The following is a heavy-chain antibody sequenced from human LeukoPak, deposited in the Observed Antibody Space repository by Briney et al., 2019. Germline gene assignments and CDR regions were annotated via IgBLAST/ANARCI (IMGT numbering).Heavy chain of an antibody. CDR1: GYTFTDNV. V-gene: IGHV1-18*01. D-gene: IGHD3-10*01. Sequence: ASVKVSCKTSGYTFTDNVISWVRQAPGQGLEWMGWITIYNGDTNYAQKVRARVSMTTDASTNTAYMELRSLRSDDTAVYYCARVWLWGKRLWFGELQRQKRAGAFDYWGQGTLVTVSS. J-gene: IGHJ4*02. CDR2: ITIYNGDT. CDR3: ARVWLWGKRLWFGELQRQKRAGAFDY.